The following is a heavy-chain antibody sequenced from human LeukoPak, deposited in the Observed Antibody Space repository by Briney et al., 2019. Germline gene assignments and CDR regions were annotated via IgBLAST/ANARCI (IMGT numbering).Heavy chain of an antibody. V-gene: IGHV1-69*05. D-gene: IGHD3-10*01. CDR2: IIPIFGTA. Sequence: SVKLSCKASGGTFSSYAISWVRQAPGQGLEWMGRIIPIFGTAKYAQKFQGRVTITTDESTSTAYMELSSLRSEDTAVYYCARGRYYGSGSYIYWGQGTLVTVSS. J-gene: IGHJ4*02. CDR3: ARGRYYGSGSYIY. CDR1: GGTFSSYA.